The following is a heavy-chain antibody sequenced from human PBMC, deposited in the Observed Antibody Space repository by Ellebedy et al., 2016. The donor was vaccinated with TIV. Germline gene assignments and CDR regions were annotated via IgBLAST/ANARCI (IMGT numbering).Heavy chain of an antibody. CDR2: ISGSGGST. J-gene: IGHJ3*02. Sequence: GESLKISXAASGFTFSSYAMSWVRQAPGQGLEWVSDISGSGGSTNYAASVKGRFTISRDNSKNTLYLQMNSLRAEDTAVYYCAKRVLTLVDAFDIWGQGTMVTVSS. CDR3: AKRVLTLVDAFDI. CDR1: GFTFSSYA. V-gene: IGHV3-23*01.